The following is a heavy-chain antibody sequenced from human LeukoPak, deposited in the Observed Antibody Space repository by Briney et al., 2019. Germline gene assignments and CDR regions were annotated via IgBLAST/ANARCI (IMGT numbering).Heavy chain of an antibody. CDR2: ISSSSSTI. CDR1: GFTFSSYS. J-gene: IGHJ6*04. Sequence: GGSLRLSCAASGFTFSSYSMNWVRQAPGKGLEWVSYISSSSSTIYYADSVKGRFTISRDNAKNSLYLQVNSLRAEDTAVYYCAELGITMIGGVWGKGTTVTISS. D-gene: IGHD3-10*02. V-gene: IGHV3-48*01. CDR3: AELGITMIGGV.